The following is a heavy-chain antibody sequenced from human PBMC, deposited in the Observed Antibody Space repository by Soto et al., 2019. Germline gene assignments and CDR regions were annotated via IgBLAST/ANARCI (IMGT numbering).Heavy chain of an antibody. V-gene: IGHV3-73*01. CDR1: GFTFSGSV. Sequence: GGSLRLSCAASGFTFSGSVMHWVRQASGKGLEWVGSIRSKANSYATEYAASVKGRFTISREDSKNTAYLHMNSLKTEDTAVYYCTRPPPCSSTSCPGGMDVWGQGTTVTVSS. D-gene: IGHD2-2*01. CDR3: TRPPPCSSTSCPGGMDV. J-gene: IGHJ6*02. CDR2: IRSKANSYAT.